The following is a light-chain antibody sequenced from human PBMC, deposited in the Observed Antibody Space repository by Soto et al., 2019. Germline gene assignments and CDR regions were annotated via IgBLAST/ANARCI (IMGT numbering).Light chain of an antibody. CDR1: QSISDW. J-gene: IGKJ2*01. CDR3: QQYISDPYT. V-gene: IGKV1-5*03. Sequence: DIQMTQSPSTLSASVGDRVTITCRASQSISDWLAWYQQKPGKAPNLLIYKASSLESGVPSRFSGSGSGTEFTLTISSVQPDDFAAYYCQQYISDPYTFGQGTKLEIK. CDR2: KAS.